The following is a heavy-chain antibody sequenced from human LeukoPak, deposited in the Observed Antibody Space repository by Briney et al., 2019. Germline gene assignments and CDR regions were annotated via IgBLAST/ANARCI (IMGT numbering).Heavy chain of an antibody. J-gene: IGHJ6*02. V-gene: IGHV4-31*03. CDR1: GGSISSGGYY. Sequence: SETLSLTCTVSGGSISSGGYYWSWIRQHPGKGLEWIGYIYYSGSTYYNPSLKSRVTISVDTSKNQFSLKLSSVTAADTAVYYCARDWSAAGLYYYGMDVWGQGTTVTVSS. CDR3: ARDWSAAGLYYYGMDV. CDR2: IYYSGST. D-gene: IGHD6-13*01.